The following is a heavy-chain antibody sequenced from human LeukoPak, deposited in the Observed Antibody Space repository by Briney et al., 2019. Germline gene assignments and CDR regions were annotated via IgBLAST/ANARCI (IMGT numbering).Heavy chain of an antibody. D-gene: IGHD3-10*01. Sequence: PSETLSLTCAVYGGSFSGYYWSWIRQPPGKGLEWIGEINHSGSTNYNPSLKSRVTISVDTSKNQFSLKLSSVTAADTAVYYCARAPYYYGSGSYPRTPHNWFDPWGQGTLVTVSS. CDR3: ARAPYYYGSGSYPRTPHNWFDP. CDR1: GGSFSGYY. J-gene: IGHJ5*02. V-gene: IGHV4-34*01. CDR2: INHSGST.